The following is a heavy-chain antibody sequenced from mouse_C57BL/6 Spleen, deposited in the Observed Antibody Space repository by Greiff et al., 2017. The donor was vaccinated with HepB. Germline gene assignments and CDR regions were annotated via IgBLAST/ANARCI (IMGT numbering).Heavy chain of an antibody. J-gene: IGHJ2*01. CDR1: GYAFTNYL. CDR2: INPGSGGT. CDR3: ARPHYYGSSYFDY. D-gene: IGHD1-1*01. V-gene: IGHV1-54*01. Sequence: QVQLQQSGAELVRPGTSVKVSCKASGYAFTNYLIEWVKQRPGQGLEWIGVINPGSGGTNYNEKFKGKATLTADKSSSTAYMQLSSLTSEDSAVYFCARPHYYGSSYFDYWGQGTTLTVSS.